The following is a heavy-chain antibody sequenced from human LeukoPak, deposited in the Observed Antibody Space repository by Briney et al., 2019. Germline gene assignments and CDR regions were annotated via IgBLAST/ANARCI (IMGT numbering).Heavy chain of an antibody. V-gene: IGHV4-39*01. Sequence: PSETLSLTCTVSGGSISSSTFYWGWIRQPPGKGLEWIGSLYYSGSTYYNPSHKSRVTISVDTSKNQFSLKLSSVTAADTAVYYCARIKRGGWKDAFDIWGQGTMVTVSS. CDR1: GGSISSSTFY. D-gene: IGHD1-1*01. CDR2: LYYSGST. CDR3: ARIKRGGWKDAFDI. J-gene: IGHJ3*02.